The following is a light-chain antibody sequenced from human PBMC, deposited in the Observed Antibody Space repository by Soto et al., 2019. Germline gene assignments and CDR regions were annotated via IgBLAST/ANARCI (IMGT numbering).Light chain of an antibody. Sequence: QSVLTQPPSVSEAPGQRVTISCTGTSSDIGAGYDVHWYQQLPGAAPKLLIYSNAIRPSGVPDRFSASKSGTSASLAITGLRAEDEADYYCQSYDSSLTTYVFGTGTKVTV. CDR1: SSDIGAGYD. CDR3: QSYDSSLTTYV. CDR2: SNA. V-gene: IGLV1-40*01. J-gene: IGLJ1*01.